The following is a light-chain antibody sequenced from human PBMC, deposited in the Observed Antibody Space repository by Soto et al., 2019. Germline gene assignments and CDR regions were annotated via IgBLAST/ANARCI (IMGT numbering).Light chain of an antibody. J-gene: IGKJ1*01. CDR1: QDVLNNY. CDR2: AIS. Sequence: DIVLTQSPGTLSLSPGERATLSCRASQDVLNNYLAWFQQKPGQAPRLLISAISTRASGIPDRFSGSGSGTHFNLTISRLEPEDFAVYYCQQYNNWPRTFGQGTKVDIK. CDR3: QQYNNWPRT. V-gene: IGKV3-20*01.